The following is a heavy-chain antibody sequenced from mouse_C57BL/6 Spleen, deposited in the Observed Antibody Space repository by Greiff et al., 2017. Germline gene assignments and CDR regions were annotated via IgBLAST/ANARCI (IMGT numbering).Heavy chain of an antibody. CDR2: ISYDGSN. CDR3: ARAPRYYFDY. Sequence: SGPGLVKPSQSLSLTCSVTGYSITSGYYWNWIRQFPGNKLEWMGYISYDGSNNYNPSLKNRISITRDTSKNQFFLKLNSVTTEDTATYYCARAPRYYFDYWGQGTTLTVSS. J-gene: IGHJ2*01. CDR1: GYSITSGYY. V-gene: IGHV3-6*01.